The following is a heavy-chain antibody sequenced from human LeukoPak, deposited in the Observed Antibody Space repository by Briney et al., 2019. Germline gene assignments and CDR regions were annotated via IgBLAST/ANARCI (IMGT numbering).Heavy chain of an antibody. J-gene: IGHJ6*03. CDR1: GGSFSGYY. Sequence: SETLSLTCAVYGGSFSGYYRSWIRQPPGKGLEWIGEINHSGSTNYNPSLKSRVTISVDTSKNQFSLKLSSVTAADTVVYYCARTRDYYMDVWGKGTTVTISS. CDR2: INHSGST. CDR3: ARTRDYYMDV. V-gene: IGHV4-34*01.